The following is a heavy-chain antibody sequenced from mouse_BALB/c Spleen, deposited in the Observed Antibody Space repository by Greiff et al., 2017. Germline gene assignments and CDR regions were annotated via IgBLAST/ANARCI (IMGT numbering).Heavy chain of an antibody. Sequence: VKLLESGPGLVQPSQSLSITCTVSGFSLTSYGVHWVRQSPGKGLEWLGVIWSGGSTDYNAAFISRLSISKDNSKSQVFFKMNSLQADDTAIYYCAREGGNYVLYAMDYWGQGTSVTVSS. V-gene: IGHV2-2*01. CDR2: IWSGGST. CDR1: GFSLTSYG. D-gene: IGHD2-1*01. CDR3: AREGGNYVLYAMDY. J-gene: IGHJ4*01.